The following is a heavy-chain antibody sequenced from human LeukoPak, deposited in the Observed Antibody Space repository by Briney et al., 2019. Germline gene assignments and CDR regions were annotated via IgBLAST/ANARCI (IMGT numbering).Heavy chain of an antibody. V-gene: IGHV1-69*13. CDR3: ARDNREYCSSTSCYIALDY. D-gene: IGHD2-2*02. J-gene: IGHJ4*02. Sequence: SVKVSCKASGGTFSSYAISWVRQAPGQGLEWMGGIISIFGTANYAQKFQGRVTITADESTSTAYMELSSLRSEDTAVYYCARDNREYCSSTSCYIALDYWGQGTLVTVSS. CDR1: GGTFSSYA. CDR2: IISIFGTA.